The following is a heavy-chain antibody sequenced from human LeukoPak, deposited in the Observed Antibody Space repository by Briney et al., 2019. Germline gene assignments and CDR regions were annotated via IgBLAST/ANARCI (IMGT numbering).Heavy chain of an antibody. CDR1: GGSISSSSYY. J-gene: IGHJ4*02. CDR3: TRLDSSSWYPDY. V-gene: IGHV4-39*01. CDR2: IYYSGST. Sequence: SETLSPTCTVSGGSISSSSYYWGWIRQPPGKGLEWIGSIYYSGSTYYNPSLKSRVTISVDTSKNQFSLKLSSVTAADTAVYYCTRLDSSSWYPDYWGQGTLVTVSS. D-gene: IGHD6-13*01.